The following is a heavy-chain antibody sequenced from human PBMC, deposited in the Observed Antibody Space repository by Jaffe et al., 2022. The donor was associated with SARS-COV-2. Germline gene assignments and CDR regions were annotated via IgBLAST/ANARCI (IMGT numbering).Heavy chain of an antibody. D-gene: IGHD3-22*01. Sequence: VQLQESGPGLVKPAETLSLTCSVSGGSISAYYWSWIRQSPGKGLEWIGYTYNGGGTNYNPSLKSRVTMSVDTSKNQFSLKLSSVTAADTAVYYCARSVSGYSPQYYYYGLDVWGQGTTVTVSS. CDR2: TYNGGGT. CDR1: GGSISAYY. CDR3: ARSVSGYSPQYYYYGLDV. V-gene: IGHV4-59*01. J-gene: IGHJ6*02.